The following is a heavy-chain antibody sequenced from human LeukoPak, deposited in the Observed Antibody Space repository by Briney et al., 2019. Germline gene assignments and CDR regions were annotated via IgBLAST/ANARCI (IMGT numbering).Heavy chain of an antibody. Sequence: ASVKVSCKASGFTFSGCAMQWLRQARGQRIEWIGWIVVGTGKKDYAQRFQERVTITTDMTTSTAYMELSSLRSEDTAVYYCAAGVGYTYGLSLGATALISDIWGQGTKVTVSA. D-gene: IGHD5-18*01. J-gene: IGHJ3*02. CDR2: IVVGTGKK. CDR3: AAGVGYTYGLSLGATALISDI. V-gene: IGHV1-58*02. CDR1: GFTFSGCA.